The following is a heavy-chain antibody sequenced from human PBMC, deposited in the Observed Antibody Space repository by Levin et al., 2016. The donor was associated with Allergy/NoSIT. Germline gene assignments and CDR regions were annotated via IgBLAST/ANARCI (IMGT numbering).Heavy chain of an antibody. J-gene: IGHJ4*02. D-gene: IGHD6-19*01. Sequence: LSLTCAASGFTFSSYGMHWVRQAPGKGLEWVAVIWYDGSNKYYADSVKGRFTISRDNSKNTLYLQMNSLRAEDTAVYYCARSQWLDKYYFDYWGQGTLVTVSS. CDR3: ARSQWLDKYYFDY. V-gene: IGHV3-33*01. CDR2: IWYDGSNK. CDR1: GFTFSSYG.